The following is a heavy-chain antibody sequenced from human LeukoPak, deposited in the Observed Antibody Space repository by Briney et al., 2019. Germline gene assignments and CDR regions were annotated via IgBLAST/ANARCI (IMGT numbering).Heavy chain of an antibody. Sequence: PSETLSLTCTVSGGSISSYYWSWIRQPPGKGPEWIGYIYYSGSTNYNPSLKSRVTISVDTSKNQFSLKLSSVTAADTAVYYCAGLHSSSWYPFDYWGQGTLVTVSS. D-gene: IGHD6-13*01. J-gene: IGHJ4*02. CDR2: IYYSGST. CDR1: GGSISSYY. V-gene: IGHV4-59*08. CDR3: AGLHSSSWYPFDY.